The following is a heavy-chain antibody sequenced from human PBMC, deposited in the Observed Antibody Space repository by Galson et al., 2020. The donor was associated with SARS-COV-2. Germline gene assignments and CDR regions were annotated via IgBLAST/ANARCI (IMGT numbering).Heavy chain of an antibody. CDR2: ISTANGNT. J-gene: IGHJ6*03. Sequence: ASVKVSCKASGYTFTTYPMHWVRQAPGQRLEWMGWISTANGNTKYSQNFQGRVTISRDTSASTAYIEVSSLTSEDTAVYYCVRDGAARPTGGDYMDVWGKGTTLTVSS. CDR1: GYTFTTYP. CDR3: VRDGAARPTGGDYMDV. D-gene: IGHD6-6*01. V-gene: IGHV1-3*04.